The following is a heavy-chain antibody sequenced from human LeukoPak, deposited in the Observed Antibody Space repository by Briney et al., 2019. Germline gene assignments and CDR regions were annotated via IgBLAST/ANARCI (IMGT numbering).Heavy chain of an antibody. J-gene: IGHJ5*02. CDR2: ISSSSSTI. CDR1: GFTFSSYS. CDR3: ARRGGHCSDTSCYTATVWFDP. D-gene: IGHD2-2*02. V-gene: IGHV3-48*01. Sequence: GGSLRLSCAASGFTFSSYSMNWVRQAPGKGLEWVPYISSSSSTIYYADSVKGRFTISRDNAKNSLYLQMNSLRAEDTAVYYCARRGGHCSDTSCYTATVWFDPWGQGTLVTVSS.